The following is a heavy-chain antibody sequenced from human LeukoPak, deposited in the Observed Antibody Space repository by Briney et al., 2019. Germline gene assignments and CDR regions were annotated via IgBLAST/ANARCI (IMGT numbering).Heavy chain of an antibody. CDR1: GGSVINTNW. V-gene: IGHV4-4*02. CDR3: AGEGGFYRPLDY. CDR2: VHLAGRT. J-gene: IGHJ4*02. D-gene: IGHD3-3*01. Sequence: SETLSLTCGVSGGSVINTNWWTWVRQPPGKGLGWVGVVHLAGRTNYNPSLGSRLTMSVDVSANHVSLKLTSVPAADTAVYYCAGEGGFYRPLDYSGQGTLVTVSS.